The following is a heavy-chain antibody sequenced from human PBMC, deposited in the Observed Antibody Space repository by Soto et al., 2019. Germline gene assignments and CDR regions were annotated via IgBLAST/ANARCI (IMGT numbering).Heavy chain of an antibody. D-gene: IGHD2-21*02. CDR1: GGTFSSYA. J-gene: IGHJ6*02. CDR3: ASHCGGDCYSRSPPYYYYGMDV. V-gene: IGHV1-69*12. Sequence: QVQLVQSGAEVKKPGSSVKVSCKASGGTFSSYAISWVRQAPGQGLEWMGGIIPIFGTADYAQKFQGRVTITAGESTSTAYMELSSLRSADTAVYYCASHCGGDCYSRSPPYYYYGMDVWGQGTTVTVSS. CDR2: IIPIFGTA.